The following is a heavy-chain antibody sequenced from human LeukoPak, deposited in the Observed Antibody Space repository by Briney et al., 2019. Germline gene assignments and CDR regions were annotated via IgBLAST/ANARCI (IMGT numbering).Heavy chain of an antibody. CDR3: ARDPLLEDRDYYYSSYMDV. Sequence: GGSLRLSCAASGFSFSFYWMHWVRQAPGKGPVWVSRIKTDGSIADYADSVKGRFTISRDNAKNSLYLQMNSLRAEDTAVYHCARDPLLEDRDYYYSSYMDVWGKGTTVTVSS. D-gene: IGHD1-1*01. CDR2: IKTDGSIA. J-gene: IGHJ6*03. CDR1: GFSFSFYW. V-gene: IGHV3-74*01.